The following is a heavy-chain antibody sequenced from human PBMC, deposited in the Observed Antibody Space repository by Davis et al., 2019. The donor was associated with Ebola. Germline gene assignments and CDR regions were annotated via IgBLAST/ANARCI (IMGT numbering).Heavy chain of an antibody. Sequence: SVKVSCKASGGTFSSYAISWVRQAPGQGLEWMGGIIPIFGTANYAQKFQGRVTITADKSTSTAYMELSSLRSEDTAVYYCARYHWNYAVAYNWFDPWGQGTLVTVSS. CDR3: ARYHWNYAVAYNWFDP. D-gene: IGHD1-7*01. CDR1: GGTFSSYA. J-gene: IGHJ5*02. V-gene: IGHV1-69*06. CDR2: IIPIFGTA.